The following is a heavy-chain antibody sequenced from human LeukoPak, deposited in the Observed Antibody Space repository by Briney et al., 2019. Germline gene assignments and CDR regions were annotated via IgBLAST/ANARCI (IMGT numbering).Heavy chain of an antibody. CDR3: ARDPFTHCSGGSCYNRGAFDI. V-gene: IGHV3-21*01. J-gene: IGHJ3*02. Sequence: PGGSLRLSCAASGFTLSSYSMNWVRQAPGKGLERVSSISSSSSYIYYADSVKGRFTISRDNAKDSLYLQMNSLRAEDTAVYYCARDPFTHCSGGSCYNRGAFDIWGQGTMVTVSS. D-gene: IGHD2-15*01. CDR2: ISSSSSYI. CDR1: GFTLSSYS.